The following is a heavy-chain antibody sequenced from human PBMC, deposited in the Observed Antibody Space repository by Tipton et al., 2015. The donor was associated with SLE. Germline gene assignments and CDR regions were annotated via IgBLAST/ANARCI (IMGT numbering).Heavy chain of an antibody. CDR3: ARGLGIAAAGMHYFDY. V-gene: IGHV4-34*01. D-gene: IGHD6-13*01. CDR2: INHSGST. CDR1: GGSFSGYY. J-gene: IGHJ4*02. Sequence: TLSLTCAVYGGSFSGYYWSWIRQPPGKGLEWIGEINHSGSTNYNPSLKSRVTISVDTSKNQFSLKLSSVTAADTAVYYCARGLGIAAAGMHYFDYWGQGTLVTVSS.